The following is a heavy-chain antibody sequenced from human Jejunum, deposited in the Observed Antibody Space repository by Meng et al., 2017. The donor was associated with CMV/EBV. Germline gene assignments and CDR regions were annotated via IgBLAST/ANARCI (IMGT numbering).Heavy chain of an antibody. J-gene: IGHJ4*02. V-gene: IGHV3-23*04. Sequence: VQLVESGGGVVQPGTSLRLSCEASGFTLSDYSMSWVRQAPGKGLEWVSAIHNRGGTTHYAESVKGRFTISRDSSTNTVYLHLNSLRVEDTAVYYCAKVTWDRLVTGSEDYWGQGTLVTVSS. CDR2: IHNRGGTT. D-gene: IGHD3-9*01. CDR1: GFTLSDYS. CDR3: AKVTWDRLVTGSEDY.